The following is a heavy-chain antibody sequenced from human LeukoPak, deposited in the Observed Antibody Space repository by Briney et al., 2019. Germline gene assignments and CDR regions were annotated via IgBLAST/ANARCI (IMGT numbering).Heavy chain of an antibody. CDR3: TRLGAPIDY. Sequence: GGSLRLSCAASGFTFSDSAIHWVRQASGKGLEWIGRIRSKVHSYATAYAASVKGRFTISRDDSKNTAYLQMNSLKTEDTAVYYCTRLGAPIDYWGQGTLVTVSS. J-gene: IGHJ4*02. CDR2: IRSKVHSYAT. CDR1: GFTFSDSA. D-gene: IGHD1-26*01. V-gene: IGHV3-73*01.